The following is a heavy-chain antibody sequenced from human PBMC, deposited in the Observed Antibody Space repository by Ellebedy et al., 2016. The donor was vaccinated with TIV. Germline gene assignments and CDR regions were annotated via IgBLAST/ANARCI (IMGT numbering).Heavy chain of an antibody. J-gene: IGHJ4*02. CDR2: ISSSSNSI. Sequence: GESLKISCAASRFTFSDYSMNWVRQAPGKGLEWVSYISSSSNSIYYADSVKGRFTVARDNAKNSLYLQMNSLRAEDTAVYYCAKDVLVGTTPPSLDSWGQGTLVTVSS. CDR1: RFTFSDYS. V-gene: IGHV3-48*01. CDR3: AKDVLVGTTPPSLDS. D-gene: IGHD3-22*01.